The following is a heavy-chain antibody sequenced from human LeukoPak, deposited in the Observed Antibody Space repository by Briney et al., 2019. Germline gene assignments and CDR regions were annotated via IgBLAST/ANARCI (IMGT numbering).Heavy chain of an antibody. J-gene: IGHJ4*02. Sequence: PGGSLRLSCAASGFTFSSYGMSWVRQAPGKGLEWVSGINWNGGSTGYADSVKGRFTISRDNAKNSLFLQMNSLRAEDTALYYCARGVGGSYFGDYDYWGQGTLVTVSS. CDR1: GFTFSSYG. V-gene: IGHV3-20*04. CDR2: INWNGGST. CDR3: ARGVGGSYFGDYDY. D-gene: IGHD1-26*01.